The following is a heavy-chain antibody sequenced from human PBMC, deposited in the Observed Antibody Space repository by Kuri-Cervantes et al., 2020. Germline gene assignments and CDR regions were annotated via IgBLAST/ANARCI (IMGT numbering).Heavy chain of an antibody. J-gene: IGHJ6*02. CDR3: ARVGSVGMDV. CDR2: ISGSGGST. D-gene: IGHD6-6*01. V-gene: IGHV3-23*01. Sequence: GGSLRLSCAASGFTFSNYGMHWVRQAPGKGLEWVSAISGSGGSTYYADSVKGRFTISRDNSKNTLYLQMNSLRAEDTAVYYCARVGSVGMDVWGQGTTVTVSS. CDR1: GFTFSNYG.